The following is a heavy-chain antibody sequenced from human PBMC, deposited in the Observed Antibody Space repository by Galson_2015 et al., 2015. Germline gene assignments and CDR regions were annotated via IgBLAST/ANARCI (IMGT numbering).Heavy chain of an antibody. D-gene: IGHD5-12*01. V-gene: IGHV3-30*18. CDR2: IPDDGSRK. CDR1: GFTFRTYA. Sequence: SLRLSCAASGFTFRTYAMHWVRQAPGKGPEWVAAIPDDGSRKYYAESVKGRFTISRDSSKNTLFLQMNSLVVEDTAVYYCAKDFRYSGYDLAYWCQRTLFPVSS. CDR3: AKDFRYSGYDLAY. J-gene: IGHJ4*02.